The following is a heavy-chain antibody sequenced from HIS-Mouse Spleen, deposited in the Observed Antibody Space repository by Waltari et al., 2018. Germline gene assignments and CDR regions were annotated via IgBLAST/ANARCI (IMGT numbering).Heavy chain of an antibody. Sequence: QLQLQESGPGLVKPSETLSLTCTVSGGSISSSSYYWGWIRQPPGKGLEWIGSIYYSGSTYYHPSLKSRVTISVDTSKNPFSLKLSSVTAADTAVYYCAREFGLLPPSASRGYDAFDIWGQGTMVTVSS. V-gene: IGHV4-39*07. CDR1: GGSISSSSYY. J-gene: IGHJ3*02. CDR2: IYYSGST. CDR3: AREFGLLPPSASRGYDAFDI. D-gene: IGHD6-25*01.